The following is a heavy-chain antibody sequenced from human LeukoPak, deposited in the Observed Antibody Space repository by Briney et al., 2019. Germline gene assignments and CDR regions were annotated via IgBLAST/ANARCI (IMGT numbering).Heavy chain of an antibody. CDR2: ISNDGGGT. CDR1: GLIFNNFG. Sequence: PGGSLRLSCAASGLIFNNFGLIWVRQAPGKGLEWVSAISNDGGGTTYADFVKGRFTISRDNSKNTLFLQMNSLTAEDTALYYCAKGGSGYFLDLWGQGTLVTVSS. D-gene: IGHD2/OR15-2a*01. J-gene: IGHJ5*02. CDR3: AKGGSGYFLDL. V-gene: IGHV3-23*01.